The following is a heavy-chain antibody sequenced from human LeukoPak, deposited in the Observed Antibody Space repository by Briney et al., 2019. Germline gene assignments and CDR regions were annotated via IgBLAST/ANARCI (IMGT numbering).Heavy chain of an antibody. J-gene: IGHJ6*02. Sequence: ASVKVSCKASGYTFTSYDINWVRQATGQGLEWMGWMNPNSGNTGYAQKFQGRVTMTRNTSISTAYMELSSLRSEGTAVYYCARERSYPTDYYYYGMDVWGQGTTVTVSS. CDR2: MNPNSGNT. V-gene: IGHV1-8*01. D-gene: IGHD3-16*02. CDR3: ARERSYPTDYYYYGMDV. CDR1: GYTFTSYD.